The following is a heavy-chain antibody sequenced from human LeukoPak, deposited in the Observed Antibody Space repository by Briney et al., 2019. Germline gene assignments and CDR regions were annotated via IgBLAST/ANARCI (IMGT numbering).Heavy chain of an antibody. CDR1: GYTFTGYY. Sequence: GASVKVSCKASGYTFTGYYMHWVRQAPGQGLEWMGWINPNSGGTNYAQKFQGRVTMTRDTSISTAYMELSRLRSDDTAVYYCASRGIYSGSFPRGAGYWGQGTLVTVSS. V-gene: IGHV1-2*02. J-gene: IGHJ4*02. D-gene: IGHD1-26*01. CDR2: INPNSGGT. CDR3: ASRGIYSGSFPRGAGY.